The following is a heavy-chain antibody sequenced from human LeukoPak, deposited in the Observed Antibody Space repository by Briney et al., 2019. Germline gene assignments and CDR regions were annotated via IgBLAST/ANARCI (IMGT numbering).Heavy chain of an antibody. CDR3: ARGPIIDIVVIPATADYYHMDV. D-gene: IGHD2-2*01. CDR2: IIPIFGTA. J-gene: IGHJ6*03. V-gene: IGHV1-69*13. Sequence: SVKVSCKASGGTFSSYAISWVRQAPGQGLEWMGGIIPIFGTANYAQKFQGRVTITADESTSTAYMELRSLRSDDTAVYYCARGPIIDIVVIPATADYYHMDVWGKGTTVTVSS. CDR1: GGTFSSYA.